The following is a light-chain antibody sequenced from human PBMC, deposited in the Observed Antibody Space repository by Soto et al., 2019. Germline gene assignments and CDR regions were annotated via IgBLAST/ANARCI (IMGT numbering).Light chain of an antibody. Sequence: DIQMTQSPSTLSASVGDRVTITCRASQSISSWLAWYQQKPGKAPKLLIYKASSLESGVPSRFSGSGSGTEFTLTISSLQPDDFATYYCQQYSRYYTFGQGPKLEIK. CDR1: QSISSW. CDR3: QQYSRYYT. V-gene: IGKV1-5*03. J-gene: IGKJ2*01. CDR2: KAS.